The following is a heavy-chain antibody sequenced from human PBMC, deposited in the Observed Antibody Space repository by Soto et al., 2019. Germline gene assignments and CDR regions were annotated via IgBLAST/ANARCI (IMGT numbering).Heavy chain of an antibody. D-gene: IGHD3-22*01. Sequence: SETLSLTCTVSGGSISSYYWSWIRQPPGKGLEWIGYIYYSGSTNYNPSLKGRVTISVDTSKNQFSLKLSSVTAADTAVYYCARENHYYDSSGYYSARAFDYWGQGTLVTVSS. J-gene: IGHJ4*02. CDR3: ARENHYYDSSGYYSARAFDY. CDR1: GGSISSYY. CDR2: IYYSGST. V-gene: IGHV4-59*01.